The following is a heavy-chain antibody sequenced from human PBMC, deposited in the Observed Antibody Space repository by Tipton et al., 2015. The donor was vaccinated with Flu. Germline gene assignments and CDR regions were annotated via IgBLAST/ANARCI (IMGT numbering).Heavy chain of an antibody. Sequence: LRLSCTVSGGSISSYYWGWIRRPPGKGLEWIGSIYYSGSTYYNPSLKSRVTISVDTSKNQFSLKLSSVTAADTAVYYCARLSGGYSYGRPFDYWGQGTLVTVSS. CDR2: IYYSGST. CDR3: ARLSGGYSYGRPFDY. V-gene: IGHV4-39*07. CDR1: GGSISSYY. J-gene: IGHJ4*02. D-gene: IGHD5-18*01.